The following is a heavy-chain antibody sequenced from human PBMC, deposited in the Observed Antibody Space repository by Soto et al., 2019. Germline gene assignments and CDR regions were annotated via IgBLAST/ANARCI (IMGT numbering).Heavy chain of an antibody. CDR3: ARDRPAHYSGAPDPN. D-gene: IGHD1-26*01. J-gene: IGHJ4*02. V-gene: IGHV3-30-3*01. CDR2: ISYDGSNK. Sequence: QVQLVESGGGVVQPGRSLRLSCAASGFTFSSYAMHWVRQAPGKGLEWVAVISYDGSNKYYADSVKGRFTISRDNSKNTLYLQMNSLRADDTAVYYCARDRPAHYSGAPDPNWGQGTLVTVSS. CDR1: GFTFSSYA.